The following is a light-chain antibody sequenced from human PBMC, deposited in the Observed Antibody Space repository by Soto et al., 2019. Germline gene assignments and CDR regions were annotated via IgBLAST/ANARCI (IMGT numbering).Light chain of an antibody. J-gene: IGLJ1*01. V-gene: IGLV3-1*01. CDR3: QAWDINTAV. CDR1: KLEDKY. Sequence: SSELTQPPSVSVSPGQTASITCSGDKLEDKYTCWYQQKPGQSPVLVIYEDMKRPPGIPERFSGSNSGNTATLTISGTQAMDEADYYCQAWDINTAVFGTGTKLTVL. CDR2: EDM.